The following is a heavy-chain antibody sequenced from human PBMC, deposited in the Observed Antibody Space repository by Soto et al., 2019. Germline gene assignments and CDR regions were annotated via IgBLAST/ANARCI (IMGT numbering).Heavy chain of an antibody. J-gene: IGHJ4*02. CDR3: ARVYYYDNSGFLI. CDR1: GFTFSNYN. V-gene: IGHV3-21*01. D-gene: IGHD3-22*01. Sequence: EVQLVESGGGLVKPGGSLRLSCAASGFTFSNYNMNWVRQAPGKGLELVSSISSSSSYIYYADSVKGRFTISRDNAKNSRYLQINSLRAEDTAVYYCARVYYYDNSGFLIWGQGTLVTVSS. CDR2: ISSSSSYI.